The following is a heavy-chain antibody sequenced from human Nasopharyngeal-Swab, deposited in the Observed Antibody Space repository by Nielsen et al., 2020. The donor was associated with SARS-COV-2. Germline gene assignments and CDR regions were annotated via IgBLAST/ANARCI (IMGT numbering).Heavy chain of an antibody. CDR1: GFTFSSYS. Sequence: GESLKISCAASGFTFSSYSMNWVRKAPGKGLEWVSYISSSSTIYYADSVKGRFTISRDNAKNSLYLQMNSLRDEDTAVYYCARVPSTSCSSGCYWGQGTLVTVSS. D-gene: IGHD2-2*01. J-gene: IGHJ4*02. V-gene: IGHV3-48*02. CDR2: ISSSSTI. CDR3: ARVPSTSCSSGCY.